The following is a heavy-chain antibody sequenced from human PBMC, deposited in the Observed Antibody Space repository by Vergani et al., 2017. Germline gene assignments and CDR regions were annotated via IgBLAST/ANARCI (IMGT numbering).Heavy chain of an antibody. V-gene: IGHV3-30*02. CDR3: GKAQGTVVGTWWFDP. D-gene: IGHD1-7*01. J-gene: IGHJ5*02. Sequence: QVQLVESGGGVVQPGGSMRLSCSASGLTLSSYGVPWVRQAPGRGVESVTLTRPHEDGAFYSASVRGRFTVSRDNSKNALYLEMNRLNVDDTAIYYCGKAQGTVVGTWWFDPWGKGTPVTVSS. CDR2: TRPHEDGA. CDR1: GLTLSSYG.